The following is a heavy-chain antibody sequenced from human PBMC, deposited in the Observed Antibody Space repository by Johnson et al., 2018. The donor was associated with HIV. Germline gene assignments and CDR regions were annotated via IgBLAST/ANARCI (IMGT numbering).Heavy chain of an antibody. D-gene: IGHD3-10*01. CDR2: ISGSGGST. CDR3: ARDIMRAGSYYDAFNI. Sequence: EVQLVESGGGLVQPGGSLRLSCAASGFKFHEYAMHWVRQAPGKGLEWVSGISGSGGSTYYADSVKGRFTISRDNSKNTLYLQMNSLRAEDTAVYYCARDIMRAGSYYDAFNIWGPGTMVTVSS. CDR1: GFKFHEYA. J-gene: IGHJ3*02. V-gene: IGHV3-23*04.